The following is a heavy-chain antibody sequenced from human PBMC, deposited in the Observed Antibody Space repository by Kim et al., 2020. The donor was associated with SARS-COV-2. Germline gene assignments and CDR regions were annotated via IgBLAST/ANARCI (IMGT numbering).Heavy chain of an antibody. Sequence: SETLSLTCAVYGGSFSGYYWSWIRQPPGKGLEWIGEINHSGSTNYNPSLKSRVTISVDTSKNQFPLKLSSVTAADTAVYYCARGVYLDIVVVPTAIRLDPWGRGTLVTVSS. V-gene: IGHV4-34*01. D-gene: IGHD2-2*02. CDR1: GGSFSGYY. J-gene: IGHJ5*02. CDR3: ARGVYLDIVVVPTAIRLDP. CDR2: INHSGST.